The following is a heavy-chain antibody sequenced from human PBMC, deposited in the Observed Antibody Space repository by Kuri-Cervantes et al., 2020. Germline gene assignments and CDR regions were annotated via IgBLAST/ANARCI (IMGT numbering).Heavy chain of an antibody. CDR2: IYYSGST. J-gene: IGHJ6*03. CDR3: AREGGNPIVVVPAATHYYYYMDV. V-gene: IGHV4-59*12. Sequence: GSLRLSCTVSGGSISSYYWSWIRQPPGKGLEWIGYIYYSGSTNSNPSRKSRVTISVDTSKNQFSLKLSSVTAADTAVYYCAREGGNPIVVVPAATHYYYYMDVWGKGTTVTVSS. D-gene: IGHD2-2*01. CDR1: GGSISSYY.